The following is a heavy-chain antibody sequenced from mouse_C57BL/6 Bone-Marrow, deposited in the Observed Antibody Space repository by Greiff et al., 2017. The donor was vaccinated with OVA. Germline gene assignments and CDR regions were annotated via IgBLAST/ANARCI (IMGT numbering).Heavy chain of an antibody. D-gene: IGHD4-1*01. CDR3: ARDKDWGAMDY. CDR1: GFTFSDFY. V-gene: IGHV7-1*01. J-gene: IGHJ4*01. Sequence: EVQGVESGGGLVQSGRSLRLSCATSGFTFSDFYMEWVRQAPGKGLEWIAASRNKANDYTTEYSASVKGRFIVSRDTSQSILYLQMNALRAEDTAIYYCARDKDWGAMDYWGQGTSVTVSS. CDR2: SRNKANDYTT.